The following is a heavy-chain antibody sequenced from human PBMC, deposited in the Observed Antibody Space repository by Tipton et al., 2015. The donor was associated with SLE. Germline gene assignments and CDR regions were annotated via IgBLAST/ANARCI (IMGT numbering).Heavy chain of an antibody. V-gene: IGHV4-59*12. CDR2: INYRGNT. CDR1: GGSISNYY. CDR3: ARVIENWFDL. J-gene: IGHJ5*02. Sequence: TLSLTCTVSGGSISNYYWNWIRQPPGKGLEWIGDINYRGNTNFNPSLKSRVTISIDTSKNQFSLKMTSVTAADRAVYYCARVIENWFDLWGQGTLVTVSS.